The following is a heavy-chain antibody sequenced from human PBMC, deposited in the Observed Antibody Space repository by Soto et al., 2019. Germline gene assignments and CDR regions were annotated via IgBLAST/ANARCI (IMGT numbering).Heavy chain of an antibody. Sequence: ASVKVSCKASGYTFTSYGISWVRQAPGQGLEWMGWISAYNGNTNYAQKLQGRVTITTDTSTSTAYRELRSLRADDTAVYYCAKDPPWTVGPLALDVWGQGTTVTVSS. J-gene: IGHJ6*02. D-gene: IGHD3-3*01. CDR3: AKDPPWTVGPLALDV. CDR1: GYTFTSYG. CDR2: ISAYNGNT. V-gene: IGHV1-18*04.